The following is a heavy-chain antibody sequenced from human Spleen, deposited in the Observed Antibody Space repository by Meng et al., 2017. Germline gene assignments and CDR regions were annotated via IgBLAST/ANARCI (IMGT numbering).Heavy chain of an antibody. CDR3: ATRGNPYLNC. V-gene: IGHV1-18*01. CDR2: INTYNGKT. Sequence: QGHLVQVGAEVKKPGASVKVSCDASGYTLSSDGFSWVRQAPGQGLEWLGWINTYNGKTDYAQKFQGRITMTTDTFTSTGYMELRNLRSDDTAVYYCATRGNPYLNCWGQGTLVTVSS. J-gene: IGHJ4*02. CDR1: GYTLSSDG.